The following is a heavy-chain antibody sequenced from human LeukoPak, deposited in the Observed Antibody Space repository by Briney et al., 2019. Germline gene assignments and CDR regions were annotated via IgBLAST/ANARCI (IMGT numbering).Heavy chain of an antibody. Sequence: PGGSLRLSCAASGFTFSNYGMHWVRQAPGKGLEWVSSISGSGAMTYYADSVKGRFTISRDNAKNTLYLQMNSLRAEDTAVYYCARGRAYDFWSGQIADYWGQGTLVTVSS. J-gene: IGHJ4*02. CDR1: GFTFSNYG. CDR3: ARGRAYDFWSGQIADY. V-gene: IGHV3-21*01. D-gene: IGHD3-3*01. CDR2: ISGSGAMT.